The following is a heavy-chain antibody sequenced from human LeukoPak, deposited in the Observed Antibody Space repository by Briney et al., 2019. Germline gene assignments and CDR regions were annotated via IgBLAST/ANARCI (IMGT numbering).Heavy chain of an antibody. CDR3: ARVRDEAFDY. CDR2: INHSGST. J-gene: IGHJ4*02. CDR1: GGSFSGYY. Sequence: SETLSLTCAVYGGSFSGYYWSWIRQPPGKGLEWIGEINHSGSTNYNPFLKSRVTISVDTSKNQFSLKLSSVTAADTAVYYCARVRDEAFDYWGQGTLVTVSS. D-gene: IGHD5-24*01. V-gene: IGHV4-34*01.